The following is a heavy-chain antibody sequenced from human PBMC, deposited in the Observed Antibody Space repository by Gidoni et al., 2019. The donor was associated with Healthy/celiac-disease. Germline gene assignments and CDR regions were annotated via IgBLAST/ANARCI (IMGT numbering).Heavy chain of an antibody. CDR3: ARGSGAHIVVVPAAMGGYFDY. J-gene: IGHJ4*02. V-gene: IGHV4-34*01. Sequence: QVQLQQWGAGLLKPSETLSLTCAVYGGSFSGYYWSWIRQPPGKGLEWIGEINHSGSTNYNPSLKSRVTISVDTSKNQFSLKLSSVTAADTAVYYCARGSGAHIVVVPAAMGGYFDYWGQGTLVTVSS. CDR2: INHSGST. D-gene: IGHD2-2*01. CDR1: GGSFSGYY.